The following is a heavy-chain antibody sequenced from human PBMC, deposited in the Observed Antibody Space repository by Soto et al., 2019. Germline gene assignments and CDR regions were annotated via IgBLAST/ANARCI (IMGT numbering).Heavy chain of an antibody. J-gene: IGHJ5*02. Sequence: PSETLSLTCAVYGGSFSGYYWSWIRQPPGKGLEWIGEINHSGSTNYNPSLKSRVTISVDTSKNQFSLKLSSVTAADTAVYYCARNGWFGGRNWFDPWGQGTLVTVSS. D-gene: IGHD3-10*01. CDR3: ARNGWFGGRNWFDP. CDR2: INHSGST. V-gene: IGHV4-34*01. CDR1: GGSFSGYY.